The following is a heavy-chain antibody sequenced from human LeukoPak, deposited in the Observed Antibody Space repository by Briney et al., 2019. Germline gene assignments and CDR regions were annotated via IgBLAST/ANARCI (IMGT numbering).Heavy chain of an antibody. D-gene: IGHD5-24*01. Sequence: GGSLRLSCAASGFTFSTYCMSWIRQAPGKGLEWVSYISSSGSTIYYADSVKGRFTISRDNAKNSLYLQMNSLRAEDTAVYYCARDGGMATIWRLDAFDIWGQGTMVTVSS. CDR2: ISSSGSTI. CDR3: ARDGGMATIWRLDAFDI. V-gene: IGHV3-11*01. CDR1: GFTFSTYC. J-gene: IGHJ3*02.